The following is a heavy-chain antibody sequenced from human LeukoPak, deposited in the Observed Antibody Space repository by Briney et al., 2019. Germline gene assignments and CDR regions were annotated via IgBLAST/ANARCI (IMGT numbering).Heavy chain of an antibody. CDR2: ISWNSSNI. Sequence: GGSLRLSCAASGFTFDDYAMHWVRQAPGKGLEWVSGISWNSSNIDYADSVKGRFTISRDNAKNSLYVQMNSLRPEDTAVYYCARDVLGGDFDWLLRSYFDYWGQGTLVTVSS. J-gene: IGHJ4*02. CDR1: GFTFDDYA. CDR3: ARDVLGGDFDWLLRSYFDY. V-gene: IGHV3-9*01. D-gene: IGHD3-9*01.